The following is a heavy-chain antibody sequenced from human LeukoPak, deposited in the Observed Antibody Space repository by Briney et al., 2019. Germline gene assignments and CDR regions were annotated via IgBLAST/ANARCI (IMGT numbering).Heavy chain of an antibody. V-gene: IGHV3-7*01. CDR3: ARGRRYCTNGVCYSDY. J-gene: IGHJ4*02. CDR2: IKQDGSEK. D-gene: IGHD2-8*01. Sequence: GGSLRLSCAASGFTFSSYWMSWVRQAAGKGLEWVANIKQDGSEKYYVDSVKGRFTISRDNAKNSLYLQMNSLRAEDTAVYYCARGRRYCTNGVCYSDYWGQGTLVTASS. CDR1: GFTFSSYW.